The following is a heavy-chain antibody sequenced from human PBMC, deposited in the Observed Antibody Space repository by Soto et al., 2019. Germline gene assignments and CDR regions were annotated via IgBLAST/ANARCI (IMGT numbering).Heavy chain of an antibody. Sequence: QVQLQESGPGLVKPSETLSLTCTVSGGSITSYYWSWIRQPPGKGLEWIGYIYYSGSTNYNPALKSRVTISVDTAKNPFSLKLSSVTAADTAVYYCAGGTYGDNFWGQGTLVTVSS. J-gene: IGHJ4*02. CDR1: GGSITSYY. V-gene: IGHV4-59*01. CDR2: IYYSGST. CDR3: AGGTYGDNF. D-gene: IGHD4-17*01.